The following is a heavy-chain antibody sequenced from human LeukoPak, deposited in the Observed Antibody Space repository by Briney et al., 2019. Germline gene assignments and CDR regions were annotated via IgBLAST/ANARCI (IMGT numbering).Heavy chain of an antibody. V-gene: IGHV3-33*01. CDR3: ARDSQWLAPFDY. Sequence: GRSLRLSCAASGFTFSSYGMHWVRQAPGKGLEWVAVIWYDGSNKYYADSVKGRFTISRDNSKNTLYLQMNSLRAEGTAVYYCARDSQWLAPFDYWGQGTLVTVSS. D-gene: IGHD6-19*01. CDR2: IWYDGSNK. CDR1: GFTFSSYG. J-gene: IGHJ4*02.